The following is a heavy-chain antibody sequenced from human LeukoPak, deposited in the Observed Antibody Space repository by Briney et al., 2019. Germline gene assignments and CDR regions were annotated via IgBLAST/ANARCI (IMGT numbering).Heavy chain of an antibody. Sequence: SVKVSCKASGGTFSSYAISWVRQAPGQGREWRGGIIPIFGTANYAQKFPGRVTITTDESTSTAYMELSSLRSEDTAVYYCARGHGNGNFDYWGQGTLVTVSS. CDR3: ARGHGNGNFDY. J-gene: IGHJ4*02. V-gene: IGHV1-69*05. D-gene: IGHD2-8*01. CDR2: IIPIFGTA. CDR1: GGTFSSYA.